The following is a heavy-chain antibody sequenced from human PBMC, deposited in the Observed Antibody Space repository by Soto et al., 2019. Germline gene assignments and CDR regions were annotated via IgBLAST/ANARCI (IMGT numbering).Heavy chain of an antibody. D-gene: IGHD2-2*01. CDR3: ARDCASTSCSVWRD. CDR1: GFSLNNFA. CDR2: ITSSGDKT. Sequence: EVQLLESGGDLVQPGGSLRLSCAASGFSLNNFAMAWVRQAPGKGLEWVSTITSSGDKTSYADSVKGRFIISRDNLKNMLYLQMNSLRVEDTALYFCARDCASTSCSVWRDWGQGTLVTVSS. J-gene: IGHJ4*02. V-gene: IGHV3-23*01.